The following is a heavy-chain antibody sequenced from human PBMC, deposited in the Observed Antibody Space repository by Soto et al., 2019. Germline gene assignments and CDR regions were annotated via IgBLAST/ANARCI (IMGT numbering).Heavy chain of an antibody. J-gene: IGHJ6*03. CDR2: IYHSGST. CDR3: ARVRTYYYYYMDV. Sequence: SETLSLTCAVPSGSISSSNWWSWVRQPPGKGLEWIGEIYHSGSTNYNPSLKSRVTISVDKSKNQFSLKLSSVTAADTAVYYCARVRTYYYYYMDVWGKGTTVTVSS. V-gene: IGHV4-4*02. CDR1: SGSISSSNW.